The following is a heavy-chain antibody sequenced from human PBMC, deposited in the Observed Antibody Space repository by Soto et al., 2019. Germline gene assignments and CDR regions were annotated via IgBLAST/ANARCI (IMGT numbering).Heavy chain of an antibody. Sequence: PSETLSLTCAVYGGSFSGYYWSWIRQPPGKGLEWIGEINHSGSTNYNPSLKSRVTVSVDTSKNQFSLKPSSVTAADTAVDECARIWSGYNSHWRPRTLVTVSS. J-gene: IGHJ4*02. CDR3: ARIWSGYNSH. CDR2: INHSGST. V-gene: IGHV4-34*01. CDR1: GGSFSGYY. D-gene: IGHD6-25*01.